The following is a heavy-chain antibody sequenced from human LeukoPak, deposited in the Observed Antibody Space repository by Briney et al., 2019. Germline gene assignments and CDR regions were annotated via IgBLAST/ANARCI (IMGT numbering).Heavy chain of an antibody. D-gene: IGHD6-19*01. CDR3: GRDLSGWYGPDY. CDR2: INWNGGNT. J-gene: IGHJ4*02. V-gene: IGHV3-20*04. CDR1: GFTFSSYW. Sequence: PGGSLRLSCAASGFTFSSYWMHWVRQAPGKGLEWVAGINWNGGNTGYSDSVKGRFTISRDNAKNSLYLQMDSLRAEDTALYYCGRDLSGWYGPDYWGQGTLVTVSS.